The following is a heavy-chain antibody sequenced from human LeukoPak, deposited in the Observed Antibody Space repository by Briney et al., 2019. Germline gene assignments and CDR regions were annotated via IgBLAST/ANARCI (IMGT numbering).Heavy chain of an antibody. Sequence: SETLSLTCTVSRGSISTYYWTWIRQPPGKGLEWIGYIYYSGSTNYNPSLKSRVTISVDTSKNQFSLKLSSVTAADTAVYYFGNARIHYYDSSGYFTSSLSSWFDPWGQGTLVTVSS. D-gene: IGHD3-22*01. CDR3: GNARIHYYDSSGYFTSSLSSWFDP. CDR1: RGSISTYY. V-gene: IGHV4-59*01. CDR2: IYYSGST. J-gene: IGHJ5*02.